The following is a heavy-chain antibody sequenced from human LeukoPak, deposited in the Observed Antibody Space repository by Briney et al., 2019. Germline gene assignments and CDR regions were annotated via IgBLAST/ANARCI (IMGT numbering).Heavy chain of an antibody. CDR2: IKEDGRIK. D-gene: IGHD3-9*01. J-gene: IGHJ4*02. CDR1: GFTLSTFW. V-gene: IGHV3-7*01. CDR3: AGNNDWRFDY. Sequence: PGGSLRLSCAASGFTLSTFWMSWVRQAPGKGLEWVANIKEDGRIKNYVDSVKGRFTISRDNAKKSVYLQMSSVRAEDTAMYYCAGNNDWRFDYWGQGTLVTVSS.